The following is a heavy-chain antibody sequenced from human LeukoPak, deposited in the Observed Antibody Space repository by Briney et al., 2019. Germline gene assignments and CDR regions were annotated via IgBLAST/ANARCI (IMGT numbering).Heavy chain of an antibody. J-gene: IGHJ6*02. Sequence: LRLSCAASGFTFSRFAMHWVRQAPGKGLEWVAVIWYDGSNKYYADSVKGRFTISRDNSKNTLYLQMNSLRAEDTAVYYCARDTYYYGMDVWGQGTTVTVSS. CDR2: IWYDGSNK. CDR3: ARDTYYYGMDV. CDR1: GFTFSRFA. V-gene: IGHV3-33*08.